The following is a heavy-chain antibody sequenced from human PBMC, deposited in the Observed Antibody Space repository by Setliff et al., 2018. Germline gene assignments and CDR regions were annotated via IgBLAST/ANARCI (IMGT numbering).Heavy chain of an antibody. D-gene: IGHD3-9*01. CDR3: ARVPPYDILTGYGYYFDY. J-gene: IGHJ4*02. V-gene: IGHV3-11*04. CDR1: GITFSDFY. Sequence: GGSLRLSCAASGITFSDFYMTWIRQAPGKGLECISYISHTGSNIYYADSVKGRFTVSRDNAKNSLYLQMNSLRAEDTAIYYCARVPPYDILTGYGYYFDYWGQGTLVTVSS. CDR2: ISHTGSNI.